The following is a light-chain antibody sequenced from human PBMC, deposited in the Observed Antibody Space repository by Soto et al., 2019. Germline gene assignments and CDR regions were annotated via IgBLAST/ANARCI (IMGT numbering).Light chain of an antibody. Sequence: QSVLTQPPSASASLGASVTLTCTLSSGYSNYKVDWYLQRPGKGPRFVMRVGTGGIVGSKGDGIPDRFSVLGSGLNRYLTIKNIQEEDESDYHCGADHGSGSNFVVFGGGTKVTVL. V-gene: IGLV9-49*01. J-gene: IGLJ2*01. CDR1: SGYSNYK. CDR2: VGTGGIVG. CDR3: GADHGSGSNFVV.